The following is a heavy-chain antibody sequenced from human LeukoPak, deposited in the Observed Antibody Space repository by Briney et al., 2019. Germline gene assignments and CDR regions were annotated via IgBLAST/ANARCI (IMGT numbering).Heavy chain of an antibody. CDR2: ISWNSGSI. CDR3: AREAPCSSTSCYTYWYFDL. D-gene: IGHD2-2*01. J-gene: IGHJ2*01. CDR1: GFTFDDYA. V-gene: IGHV3-9*01. Sequence: GGSLRLSCAASGFTFDDYAMHWVRQAPGKGLEWVSGISWNSGSIGYADSVKGRFTISRDNAKNSLYLQMNSLRAEDTAEYYCAREAPCSSTSCYTYWYFDLWGRGTLVTVSS.